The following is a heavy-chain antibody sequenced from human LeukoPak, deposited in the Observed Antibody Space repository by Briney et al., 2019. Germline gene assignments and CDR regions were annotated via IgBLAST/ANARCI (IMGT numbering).Heavy chain of an antibody. J-gene: IGHJ4*02. D-gene: IGHD6-6*01. Sequence: GGSLRLSCAASGFTFSDYYMSWIRQAPGKGLEWVSYISSSGSTIYYADSVKGRFTISRDNAKNSLYLQMNSLRAEDTVVYYCAGTSIAAPKDYWGQGTLVTVSS. V-gene: IGHV3-11*01. CDR3: AGTSIAAPKDY. CDR2: ISSSGSTI. CDR1: GFTFSDYY.